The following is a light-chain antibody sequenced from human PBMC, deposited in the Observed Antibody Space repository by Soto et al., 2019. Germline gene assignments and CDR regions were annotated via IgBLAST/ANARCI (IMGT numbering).Light chain of an antibody. Sequence: QSALTQPASVSGSPGQSITISCTGTSSDVGSYNLVSWYQQHPGKAPKLMIYEVSKRPSGVSNLFSGSKSGNTASLTISGLQDDDEADYYCCSYAGSSTFVVFGGGTKLTVL. CDR1: SSDVGSYNL. CDR2: EVS. V-gene: IGLV2-23*02. J-gene: IGLJ2*01. CDR3: CSYAGSSTFVV.